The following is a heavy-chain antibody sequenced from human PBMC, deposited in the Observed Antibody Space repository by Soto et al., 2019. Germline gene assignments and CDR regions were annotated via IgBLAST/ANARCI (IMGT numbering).Heavy chain of an antibody. CDR3: ANYDSSGFFDY. CDR1: GYTFTSYY. J-gene: IGHJ4*02. D-gene: IGHD3-22*01. V-gene: IGHV1-46*01. CDR2: INPSGGST. Sequence: ASVKVSCKASGYTFTSYYMHWVRQDPGQGLEWMGIINPSGGSTSYAQKFQGRVTMTRDTSTSTVYMELSSLRSEDTAVYYCANYDSSGFFDYWGQGTLVTVSS.